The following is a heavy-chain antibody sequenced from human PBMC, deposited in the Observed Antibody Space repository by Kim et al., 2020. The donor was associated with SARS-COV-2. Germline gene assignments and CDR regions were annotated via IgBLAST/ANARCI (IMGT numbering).Heavy chain of an antibody. D-gene: IGHD3-10*01. CDR1: GYFFTSYY. CDR3: ARDTEHNYGWGRFPIYGMDV. V-gene: IGHV1-46*01. J-gene: IGHJ6*02. Sequence: ASVKVSCKTSGYFFTSYYIHWVRQAPGQGLEGMGGINPSGVSATDTQKFQDRLTMTRDMSTSTVYLEVGSLRSDDTDVYFCARDTEHNYGWGRFPIYGMDVWGQGTAVTVSS. CDR2: INPSGVSA.